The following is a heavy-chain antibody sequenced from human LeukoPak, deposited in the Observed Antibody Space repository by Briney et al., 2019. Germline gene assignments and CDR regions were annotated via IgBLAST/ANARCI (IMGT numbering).Heavy chain of an antibody. J-gene: IGHJ4*02. D-gene: IGHD2-15*01. V-gene: IGHV1-69*13. CDR1: GGTFSSYA. Sequence: ASVKVSCKASGGTFSSYAISWVRQAPGQGLEWMGGIIPIFGTANYAQKFQGRVTITADESTSTAYMELSSLRSEDTAVYYCAGDNQLLLQYYFDYWGQGTLVTVSS. CDR2: IIPIFGTA. CDR3: AGDNQLLLQYYFDY.